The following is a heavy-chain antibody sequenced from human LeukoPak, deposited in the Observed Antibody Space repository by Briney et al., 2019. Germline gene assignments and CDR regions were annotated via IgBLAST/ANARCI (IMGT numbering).Heavy chain of an antibody. Sequence: GGSLRLSCAASGFTFSSYAMSWVRQAPGKGLEWVSAISGSGGSTYYADSVKGRFTISRDNSKNTPYLQMNSLRAEDTAVYYCAKGDGDQGAFDIWGQGTMVTVSS. J-gene: IGHJ3*02. V-gene: IGHV3-23*01. CDR3: AKGDGDQGAFDI. CDR1: GFTFSSYA. D-gene: IGHD2-21*02. CDR2: ISGSGGST.